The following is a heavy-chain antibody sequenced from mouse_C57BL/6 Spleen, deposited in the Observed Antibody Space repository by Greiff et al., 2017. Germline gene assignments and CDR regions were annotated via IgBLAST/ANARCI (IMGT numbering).Heavy chain of an antibody. V-gene: IGHV1-59*01. D-gene: IGHD1-1*01. CDR3: ARSTTVVAPYAMDY. Sequence: QVQLQQPGAELVRPGTSVKLSCKASGYTFTSYWMHWVKQRPGQGLEWIGVIDPSDSYTNYNQKFKGKATLTVDTSYSTAYMQLSSLTSENSAVYYCARSTTVVAPYAMDYWGQGTSVTVSS. CDR1: GYTFTSYW. J-gene: IGHJ4*01. CDR2: IDPSDSYT.